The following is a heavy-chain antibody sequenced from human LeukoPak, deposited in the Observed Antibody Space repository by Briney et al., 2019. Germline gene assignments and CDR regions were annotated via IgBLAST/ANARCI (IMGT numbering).Heavy chain of an antibody. J-gene: IGHJ4*02. CDR1: GLTSRSYT. CDR3: ARGSGSYHDY. CDR2: ISYNGSNK. D-gene: IGHD3-10*01. Sequence: GGSLRLACAASGLTSRSYTMHGVREAPHKRLEWVAVISYNGSNKYYADSVKGRFTISRDNSKNTLYLQMNSLRAEDTAVYYCARGSGSYHDYWGQGTLVTVSS. V-gene: IGHV3-30*16.